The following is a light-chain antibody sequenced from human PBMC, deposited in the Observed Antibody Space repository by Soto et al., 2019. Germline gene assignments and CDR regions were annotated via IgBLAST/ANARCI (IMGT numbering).Light chain of an antibody. J-gene: IGLJ1*01. CDR2: KVN. Sequence: QSALTQPASVSGSPGQSITISCTGTSNDVGGYNYVSWYQQHPGKAPKLMIYKVNNRPSGVSNRFSGSKSGNTASLTISGLQAEDEADYYCSSFTSTSTYVFGTGTKLTVL. V-gene: IGLV2-14*01. CDR1: SNDVGGYNY. CDR3: SSFTSTSTYV.